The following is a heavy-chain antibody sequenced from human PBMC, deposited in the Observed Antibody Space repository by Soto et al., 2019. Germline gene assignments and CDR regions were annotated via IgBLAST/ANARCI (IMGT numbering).Heavy chain of an antibody. V-gene: IGHV1-69*13. CDR2: IIPIFGTA. J-gene: IGHJ4*02. D-gene: IGHD3-3*01. CDR3: ARDNSRVTIFGVVTRFDY. Sequence: EASVKVSCKASGGTFSSYAISWVRQAPGQGLEWMGGIIPIFGTANYAQKFQGRVTITADESTSTAYMELSSLRSEDTAVYYCARDNSRVTIFGVVTRFDYWGQGTLVTVSS. CDR1: GGTFSSYA.